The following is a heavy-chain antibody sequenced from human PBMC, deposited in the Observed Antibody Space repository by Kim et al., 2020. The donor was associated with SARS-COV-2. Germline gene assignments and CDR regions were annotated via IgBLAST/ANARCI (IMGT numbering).Heavy chain of an antibody. V-gene: IGHV3-30*18. CDR3: AKDRIAAGGRPYGMDV. CDR1: GFTFSSYG. J-gene: IGHJ6*02. D-gene: IGHD6-13*01. CDR2: ISYDGSNK. Sequence: GGSLRLSCAASGFTFSSYGMHWVRQAPGKGLEWVAVISYDGSNKYYADSVKGRFTISRDNSKNTLYLQMNSLRAEDTAVYYCAKDRIAAGGRPYGMDVWGQGTTVTVSS.